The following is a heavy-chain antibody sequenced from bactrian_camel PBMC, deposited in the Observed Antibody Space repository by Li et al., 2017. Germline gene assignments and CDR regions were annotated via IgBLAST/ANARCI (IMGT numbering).Heavy chain of an antibody. V-gene: IGHV3S6*01. CDR2: IVSDGSEI. J-gene: IGHJ7*01. CDR1: GFIFSGHW. D-gene: IGHD6*01. Sequence: HVQLVESGGGLVQAGGPLRLSCAASGFIFSGHWMYWLRQAPGKGLEWVSGIVSDGSEIRYAVSVKGRFTMARDNAKNTVYLRMNFLKSEDTGLYYCATRRDGTEWMDYWG.